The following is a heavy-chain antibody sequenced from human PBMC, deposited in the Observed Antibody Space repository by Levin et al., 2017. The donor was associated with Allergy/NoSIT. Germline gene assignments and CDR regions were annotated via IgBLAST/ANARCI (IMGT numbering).Heavy chain of an antibody. D-gene: IGHD4-17*01. CDR3: ARDLQTRSHFVYGDFDAFDI. CDR1: GGSISSGDYY. J-gene: IGHJ3*02. CDR2: IYYSGST. Sequence: SQTLSLTCTVSGGSISSGDYYWSWIRQPPGKGLEWIGYIYYSGSTYYNPSLKSRVTISVDTSKNQFSLKLSSVTAADTAVYYCARDLQTRSHFVYGDFDAFDIWGQGTMVTVSS. V-gene: IGHV4-30-4*01.